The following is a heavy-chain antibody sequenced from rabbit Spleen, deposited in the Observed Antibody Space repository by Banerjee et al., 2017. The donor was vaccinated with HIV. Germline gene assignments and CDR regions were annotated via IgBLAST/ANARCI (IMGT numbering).Heavy chain of an antibody. CDR1: GFSFSSRYY. V-gene: IGHV1S40*01. D-gene: IGHD4-1*01. J-gene: IGHJ6*01. Sequence: QSLEESGGDLVKPGASLTLTCTASGFSFSSRYYMCWVRQAPGKGLEWIAYIDPVFGATYYAPWANGRFTISSQNAQNTLYLQLNSLTVADTATYFCARDLDGVIGWNFGWWGQGTLVTVS. CDR2: IDPVFGAT. CDR3: ARDLDGVIGWNFGW.